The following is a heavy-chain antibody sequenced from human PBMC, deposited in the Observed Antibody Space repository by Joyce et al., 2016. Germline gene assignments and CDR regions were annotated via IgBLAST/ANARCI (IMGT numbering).Heavy chain of an antibody. CDR1: GFTFSSYS. D-gene: IGHD3-10*01. CDR3: ARELTYNYGSGSYYQSYYFDY. CDR2: ISSSSSYI. Sequence: EVQLVESGGGLVKPGGSLRLSCAASGFTFSSYSKNWVRQAPGKGLEWVSSISSSSSYIYYADSVKGRITISRDNAKNSLYLQMNSLRAEDTAVYYCARELTYNYGSGSYYQSYYFDYWGQGTLVTVSS. V-gene: IGHV3-21*01. J-gene: IGHJ4*02.